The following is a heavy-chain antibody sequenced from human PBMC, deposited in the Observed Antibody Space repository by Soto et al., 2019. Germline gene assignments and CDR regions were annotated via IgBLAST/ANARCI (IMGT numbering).Heavy chain of an antibody. V-gene: IGHV1-18*01. D-gene: IGHD2-2*01. CDR1: GYTFSHYG. CDR3: ARVVPGAEAWFGP. CDR2: ISLYSDGT. Sequence: QVKLVQSGGEVKRPGASVKVSCKTSGYTFSHYGITWVRQAPGQPLEWLGWISLYSDGTNYAQKFQCRVSMTTDTSTTTAYMELRSLRSDDTAVYYCARVVPGAEAWFGPWGQGTLVTVSS. J-gene: IGHJ5*02.